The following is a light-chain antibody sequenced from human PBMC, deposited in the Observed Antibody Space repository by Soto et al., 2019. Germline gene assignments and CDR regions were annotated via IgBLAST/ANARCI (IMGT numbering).Light chain of an antibody. CDR3: SSYTSSSTLGHVV. CDR1: SSDVGGYNY. Sequence: QSALTQPASVSGSPGQSITISCTGTSSDVGGYNYVSWYQQHPGKAPKLMIYDVSNRPSGVSNRFSGSNSGNTASLTFSGLHAEDEADYFGSSYTSSSTLGHVVFGGGTKLTVL. J-gene: IGLJ2*01. V-gene: IGLV2-14*01. CDR2: DVS.